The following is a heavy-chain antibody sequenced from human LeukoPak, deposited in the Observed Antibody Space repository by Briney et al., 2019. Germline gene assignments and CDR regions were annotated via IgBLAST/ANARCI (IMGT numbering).Heavy chain of an antibody. Sequence: SVKVSCKTSGDAFSSYDISWLRQAPGQGLEWMGGITPIFGTANYAQKFQGRVTITAVESMSTAYMELSSLRSEDTAVYYCARGWLAETTVVTPYNYWGQGTLVTVSS. J-gene: IGHJ4*02. CDR1: GDAFSSYD. D-gene: IGHD4-23*01. V-gene: IGHV1-69*13. CDR3: ARGWLAETTVVTPYNY. CDR2: ITPIFGTA.